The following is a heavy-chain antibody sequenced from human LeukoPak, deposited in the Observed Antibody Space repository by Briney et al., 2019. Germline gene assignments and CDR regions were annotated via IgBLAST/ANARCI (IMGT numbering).Heavy chain of an antibody. V-gene: IGHV3-30*03. CDR1: GFTFSSYG. CDR2: ISYDGSNK. CDR3: ARSIRARGAPKDY. Sequence: AGGSLRLSCAASGFTFSSYGMHWVRQAPGKGLEWVAVISYDGSNKYYADSVKGRFTISRDNSKNTLYLQMNSLRAEDTAVYYCARSIRARGAPKDYWGQGTLVTVSS. J-gene: IGHJ4*02. D-gene: IGHD1-26*01.